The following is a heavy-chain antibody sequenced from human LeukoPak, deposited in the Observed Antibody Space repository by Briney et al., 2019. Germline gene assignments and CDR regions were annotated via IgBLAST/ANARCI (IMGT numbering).Heavy chain of an antibody. CDR1: GFTFNTNA. V-gene: IGHV3-23*01. CDR3: AKCGNSGCHLIDY. D-gene: IGHD5-12*01. J-gene: IGHJ4*02. Sequence: GGSLRLSCAASGFTFNTNAMSWVRQAPGKGLEGVSAIRGRTGGTYYADSVKGRFTISRDNSKSTLYLQMDSLRAEDTAVYYCAKCGNSGCHLIDYWGQGTLVTVSS. CDR2: IRGRTGGT.